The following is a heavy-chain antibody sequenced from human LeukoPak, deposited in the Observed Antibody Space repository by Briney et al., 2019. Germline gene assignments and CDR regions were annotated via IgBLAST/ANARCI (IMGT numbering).Heavy chain of an antibody. CDR3: AREAVYHRYYFDY. J-gene: IGHJ4*02. CDR2: ISYDGSNK. D-gene: IGHD1-14*01. Sequence: PGGSLRLSCAASGFTFSSYAMHWVRQAPGKGLEWVAVISYDGSNKYYADSVKGRFTISRDNSKNTLYLQTNSLRAEDTAVYYCAREAVYHRYYFDYWGQGTLVTVSS. CDR1: GFTFSSYA. V-gene: IGHV3-30*01.